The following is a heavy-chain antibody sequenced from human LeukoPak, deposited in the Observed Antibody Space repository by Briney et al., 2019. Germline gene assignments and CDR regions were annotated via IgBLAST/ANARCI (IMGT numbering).Heavy chain of an antibody. CDR2: ISWNSGSI. Sequence: GGSLRLSCAASGFTFDDYAMHWVQQAPGKGLEWVSGISWNSGSIGYADSVKGRFTISRDNAKNSLYLQMNSLRAEDMALYYCAKDKAPYGSGSPTYFDYWGQGTLVTVSS. V-gene: IGHV3-9*03. CDR1: GFTFDDYA. J-gene: IGHJ4*02. CDR3: AKDKAPYGSGSPTYFDY. D-gene: IGHD3-10*01.